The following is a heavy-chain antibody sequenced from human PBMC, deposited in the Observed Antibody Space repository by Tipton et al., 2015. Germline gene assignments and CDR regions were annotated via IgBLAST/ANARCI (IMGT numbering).Heavy chain of an antibody. J-gene: IGHJ6*02. D-gene: IGHD2-21*01. CDR1: GFIFSDYA. CDR2: ISYDGHSL. CDR3: AKSLVSGDHQANPYYGMDV. Sequence: SLRLSCAASGFIFSDYAIHWVRQPPGKGLEWVALISYDGHSLYFPDSVKGRFAISRDNSEGTVFLQMDSLTLDDTAVYYCAKSLVSGDHQANPYYGMDVWGQGTTVTVSS. V-gene: IGHV3-30*18.